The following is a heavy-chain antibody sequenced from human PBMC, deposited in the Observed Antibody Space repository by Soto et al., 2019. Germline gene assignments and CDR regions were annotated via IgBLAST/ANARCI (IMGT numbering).Heavy chain of an antibody. CDR2: ISYSGST. J-gene: IGHJ4*02. D-gene: IGHD2-15*01. CDR1: GGSFSGYY. Sequence: SETLSLTCAVYGGSFSGYYWSWIRQPPGKGLEWIGFISYSGSTYYSTSLKSRVTISVDTSKSQFSLNLSFVTAADTSVYYCATMGTPATGLYFFDYWGQGSLVTVSS. V-gene: IGHV4-30-4*08. CDR3: ATMGTPATGLYFFDY.